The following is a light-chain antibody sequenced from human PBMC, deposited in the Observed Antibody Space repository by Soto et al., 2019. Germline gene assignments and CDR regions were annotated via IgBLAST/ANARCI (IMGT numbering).Light chain of an antibody. CDR2: GAS. CDR3: QQYGSSTGWT. J-gene: IGKJ1*01. CDR1: QSVSSSY. V-gene: IGKV3-20*01. Sequence: EIVLTQSPGTLSLSPVERATLSCRASQSVSSSYLAWYQQKPGQAPRLLIYGASSRATGIPDRFSGSGSGTDFTLTISRLEPEDFAVYYCQQYGSSTGWTFGQGTKVEIK.